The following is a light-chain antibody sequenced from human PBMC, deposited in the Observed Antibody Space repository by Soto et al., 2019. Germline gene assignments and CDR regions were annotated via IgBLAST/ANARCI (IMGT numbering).Light chain of an antibody. V-gene: IGKV4-1*01. Sequence: DIVMTQSPDSLAVSLGERATVNCKSRQSVLYTSNNKNYLAWFQQKPGQPPRLLISWATTRESGVPDRFSGSGSGTDFTLTISSLQAEDVAVYYCQQYDSAPWTFGQGTKVDIK. CDR1: QSVLYTSNNKNY. J-gene: IGKJ1*01. CDR3: QQYDSAPWT. CDR2: WAT.